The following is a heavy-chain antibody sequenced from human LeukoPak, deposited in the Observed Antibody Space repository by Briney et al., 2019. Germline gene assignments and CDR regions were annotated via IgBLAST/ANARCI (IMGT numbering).Heavy chain of an antibody. Sequence: GGSLKLSCAASGFTFSGSAMHWVRQASGKGLEWVGRIRSKANSYATAYAASVKGRFTISRDDSKNTAYLQMNSLKTEDTAVYYCATPLTGRDTAIDFFDYWGQGTLVTVSS. CDR1: GFTFSGSA. CDR2: IRSKANSYAT. V-gene: IGHV3-73*01. D-gene: IGHD5-18*01. J-gene: IGHJ4*02. CDR3: ATPLTGRDTAIDFFDY.